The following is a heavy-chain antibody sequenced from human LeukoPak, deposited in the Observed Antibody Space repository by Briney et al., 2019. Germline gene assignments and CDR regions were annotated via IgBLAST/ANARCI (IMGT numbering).Heavy chain of an antibody. CDR1: GGXISSYY. J-gene: IGHJ4*02. V-gene: IGHV4-59*01. Sequence: SETLSLTCIVSGGXISSYYWSWIRQPPGKGLEWIGYISYSGSTNYNPSLKSRVTISVDTSRNQFSLKLSSVTAADTAVYYCARGRLGGSGSYYNVLDYWGQGTLVTVSS. D-gene: IGHD3-10*01. CDR2: ISYSGST. CDR3: ARGRLGGSGSYYNVLDY.